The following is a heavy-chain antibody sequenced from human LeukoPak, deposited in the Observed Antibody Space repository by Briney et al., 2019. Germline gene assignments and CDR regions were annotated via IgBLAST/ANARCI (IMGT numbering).Heavy chain of an antibody. J-gene: IGHJ6*03. Sequence: ASVKVSCKVSGYTLTELSMHWVRQAPGKGLEWMGGFDPEDGETIYAQKFQGRVTMTEDTSTDTAYMELSSLRSEDTAVYYCARDHVVATLNYYYYYMDVWGKGTTVTVSS. CDR2: FDPEDGET. CDR1: GYTLTELS. V-gene: IGHV1-24*01. CDR3: ARDHVVATLNYYYYYMDV. D-gene: IGHD5-12*01.